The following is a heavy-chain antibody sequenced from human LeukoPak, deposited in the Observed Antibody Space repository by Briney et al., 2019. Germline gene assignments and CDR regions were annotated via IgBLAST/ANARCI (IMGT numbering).Heavy chain of an antibody. J-gene: IGHJ6*03. CDR2: AYSGVNA. Sequence: SETLSLTCTVSGDSMHSYYWSWIRQSPEKRLECIGRAYSGVNAYYNPSLQSRVTISVDKSNNQFSLDLTSVTAADTALYYCAREKSGTLTRAYYYIDVWGKGITVTVSS. CDR3: AREKSGTLTRAYYYIDV. V-gene: IGHV4-4*07. D-gene: IGHD1-26*01. CDR1: GDSMHSYY.